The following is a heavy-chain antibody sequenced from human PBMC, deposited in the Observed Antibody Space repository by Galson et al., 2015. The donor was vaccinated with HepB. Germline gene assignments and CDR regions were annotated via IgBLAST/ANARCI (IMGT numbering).Heavy chain of an antibody. J-gene: IGHJ4*02. CDR3: ARGDSSSWYLGAIVDY. CDR2: MNPNSGTT. CDR1: GYTFTSYD. Sequence: SVKVSCKASGYTFTSYDINWVRQATGQGLEWMGWMNPNSGTTGYAQKFQGRVTMTTNTSISTVYMELSSLRSEDTAVYYCARGDSSSWYLGAIVDYWGQRTLVTVSS. V-gene: IGHV1-8*01. D-gene: IGHD6-13*01.